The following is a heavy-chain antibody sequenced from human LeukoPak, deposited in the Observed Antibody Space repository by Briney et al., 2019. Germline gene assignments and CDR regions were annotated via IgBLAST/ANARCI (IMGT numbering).Heavy chain of an antibody. CDR1: GFTFSSYW. V-gene: IGHV3-48*04. CDR2: ITSSSSAI. CDR3: ARGPRYFDY. Sequence: GGSLRLSCAASGFTFSSYWMHWVRQAPGKGLEWLSYITSSSSAIYYADSVKGRFTISRDNAKNSLYLQMNSLRAEDTAVYYCARGPRYFDYWGQGALVTVSS. J-gene: IGHJ4*02.